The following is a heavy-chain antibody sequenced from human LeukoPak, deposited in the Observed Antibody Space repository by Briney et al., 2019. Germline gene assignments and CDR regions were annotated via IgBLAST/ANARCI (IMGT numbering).Heavy chain of an antibody. D-gene: IGHD6-13*01. J-gene: IGHJ4*02. V-gene: IGHV3-7*01. CDR1: GFTFSSYW. CDR3: ARKAAAGKSYYFDY. CDR2: IKQDGSEK. Sequence: GGSLRFSCAASGFTFSSYWMSWVRQAPGKGLEWVANIKQDGSEKYYVDSVKGRFTISRDNAKNSLYLQMNSLRAEDTAVYYCARKAAAGKSYYFDYWGQGTLVTVSS.